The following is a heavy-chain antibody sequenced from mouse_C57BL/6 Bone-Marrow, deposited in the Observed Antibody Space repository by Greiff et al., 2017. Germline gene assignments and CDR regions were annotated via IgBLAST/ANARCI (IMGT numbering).Heavy chain of an antibody. D-gene: IGHD1-1*01. J-gene: IGHJ2*01. V-gene: IGHV1-39*01. CDR2: INPNYGTT. CDR1: GYSFTDYN. Sequence: VQLQQSGPELVKPGASVKISCKASGYSFTDYNMNWVKQSNGKSLEWIGVINPNYGTTSYNQKFKGKATLTVDQSSSTAYMQLNSLTSEDSAVYFCARSHYGSSYGGFDYWGQGTTLTVSS. CDR3: ARSHYGSSYGGFDY.